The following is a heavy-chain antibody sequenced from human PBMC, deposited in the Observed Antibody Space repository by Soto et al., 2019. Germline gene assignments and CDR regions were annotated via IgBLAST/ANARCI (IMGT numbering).Heavy chain of an antibody. D-gene: IGHD3-10*01. J-gene: IGHJ4*02. CDR2: IIPLFGTP. CDR1: GGIFSTYA. V-gene: IGHV1-69*01. Sequence: QVQLVQSGAEVKKPGSSVKVSCKASGGIFSTYAISWLRQAPGQGLEWMGGIIPLFGTPNYAQRFQGRGTITADDSKSAANMELSRLRSEDTALYYCARDRDDDGSGHYYYRIDFWGQGTLVTVSS. CDR3: ARDRDDDGSGHYYYRIDF.